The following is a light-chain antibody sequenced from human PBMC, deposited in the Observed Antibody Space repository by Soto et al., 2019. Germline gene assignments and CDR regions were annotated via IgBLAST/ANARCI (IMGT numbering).Light chain of an antibody. Sequence: EIVLTQSPATLSLSPGERATLSCRASQSVSSYLAWCQQKPGQPPRLLIYDASKRATGLAARFSGSGFGKDFPIIISRLADEDSAVYYWQQSSKWRTFGQGTKVDIK. CDR1: QSVSSY. V-gene: IGKV3-11*01. CDR2: DAS. J-gene: IGKJ1*01. CDR3: QQSSKWRT.